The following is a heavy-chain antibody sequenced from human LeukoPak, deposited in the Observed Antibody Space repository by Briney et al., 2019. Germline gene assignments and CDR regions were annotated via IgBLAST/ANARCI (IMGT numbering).Heavy chain of an antibody. CDR3: ARGAIHYYGSGSPHDAFDI. CDR1: GGTFSSYG. V-gene: IGHV1-69*01. Sequence: GSSVKVSCKASGGTFSSYGINWVRQAPGQGLEWMGGIIPIFGTANYAQKFQGRVTITADESTSTAYMELSSLRSEDTAVYYCARGAIHYYGSGSPHDAFDIWGQGTMVTVSS. J-gene: IGHJ3*02. D-gene: IGHD3-10*01. CDR2: IIPIFGTA.